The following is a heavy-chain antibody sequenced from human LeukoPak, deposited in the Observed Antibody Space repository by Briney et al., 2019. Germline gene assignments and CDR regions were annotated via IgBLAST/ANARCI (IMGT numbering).Heavy chain of an antibody. V-gene: IGHV3-23*01. CDR2: VSVSGVAT. Sequence: GGSLRLSCAASGFTFSSYAMSWVRRAPGKGLEWVSAVSVSGVATYYADSVKGLFTISRDDSKNTLYVQMNSLRAEDTAVYYCAKAVAACGKPVFDYRGQGTLVTVSS. CDR1: GFTFSSYA. J-gene: IGHJ4*02. CDR3: AKAVAACGKPVFDY. D-gene: IGHD6-13*01.